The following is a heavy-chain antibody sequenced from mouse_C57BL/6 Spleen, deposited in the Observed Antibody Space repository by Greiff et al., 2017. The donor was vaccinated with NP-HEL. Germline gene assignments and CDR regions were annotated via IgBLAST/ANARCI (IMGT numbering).Heavy chain of an antibody. J-gene: IGHJ4*01. CDR3: ARSGLITTVVATNYYAMDY. CDR2: INPSNGGT. CDR1: GYTFTSYW. D-gene: IGHD1-1*01. V-gene: IGHV1-53*01. Sequence: VQLQQPGTELVKPGASVKLSCKASGYTFTSYWMHWVKQRPGQGLEWIGNINPSNGGTNYNEKFKSKATLTVDKSSSTAYMQLSSLTSEDSAVYYCARSGLITTVVATNYYAMDYWGQGTSVTVSS.